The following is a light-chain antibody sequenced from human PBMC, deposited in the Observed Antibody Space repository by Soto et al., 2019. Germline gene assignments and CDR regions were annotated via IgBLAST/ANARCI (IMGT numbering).Light chain of an antibody. CDR3: QQYTSPPWT. CDR2: GVS. Sequence: EIVLTQSPDTLSLSPGERATLSCRASQSVPGNYLAWLQQKPGQAPRVLIYGVSMRATGSPDRFSGSGSGTDFTVIISRLEPEDVAVYCCQQYTSPPWTLGQGTKVETK. CDR1: QSVPGNY. J-gene: IGKJ1*01. V-gene: IGKV3-20*01.